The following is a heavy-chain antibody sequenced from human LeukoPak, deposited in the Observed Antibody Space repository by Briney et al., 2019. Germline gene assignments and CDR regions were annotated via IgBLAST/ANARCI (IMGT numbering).Heavy chain of an antibody. CDR2: IYRGDCDT. J-gene: IGHJ4*02. D-gene: IGHD3/OR15-3a*01. CDR1: GSRFADYG. CDR3: ARRDWRGRYYFDY. Sequence: GGSLRISCEGSGSRFADYGMDWVRQVPGKGLEWMGIIYRGDCDTRYSPSVQGQVTISADTSISTAYLQWSSLKASDTAMYYCARRDWRGRYYFDYWGQGTLVTVSS. V-gene: IGHV5-51*01.